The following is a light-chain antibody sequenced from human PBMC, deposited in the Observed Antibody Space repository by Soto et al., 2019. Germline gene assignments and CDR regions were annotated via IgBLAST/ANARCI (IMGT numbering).Light chain of an antibody. CDR2: EGS. Sequence: QSALTQPASVSGSPGQSITISCTGTSSDVGNYNLVSWYQQHPGKAPKLMIYEGSKRPSGVSNRFSGSKSGNTASLTISILQAEDEADYYCSSYTSTATPVIFGGGTKLTVL. J-gene: IGLJ2*01. CDR1: SSDVGNYNL. CDR3: SSYTSTATPVI. V-gene: IGLV2-14*02.